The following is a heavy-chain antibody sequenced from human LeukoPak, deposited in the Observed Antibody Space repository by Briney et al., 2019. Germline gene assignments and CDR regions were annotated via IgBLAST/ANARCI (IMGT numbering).Heavy chain of an antibody. CDR2: ISVYNGNT. D-gene: IGHD1-26*01. Sequence: ASVKVSCKASGYTFTSYGISWVRQAPGQGLEWMGWISVYNGNTKYAQKFQGRVTMTTDTSTSTAYMELRSLKSDDTAVYYCARGVGANSRPDYWDQGTLVTVSS. V-gene: IGHV1-18*01. CDR1: GYTFTSYG. J-gene: IGHJ4*02. CDR3: ARGVGANSRPDY.